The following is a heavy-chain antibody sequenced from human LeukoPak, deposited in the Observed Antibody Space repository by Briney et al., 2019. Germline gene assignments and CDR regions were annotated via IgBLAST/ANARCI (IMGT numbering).Heavy chain of an antibody. D-gene: IGHD6-13*01. CDR2: IWYDGSNK. CDR3: ARAAAEHDAFDI. CDR1: GFTFSSYG. Sequence: GGSLRLSCAASGFTFSSYGVHWVRQAPGKGLEWVAVIWYDGSNKYYADSVKGRFTISRDNAKNSLYLQMNSLRAEDTAVYYCARAAAEHDAFDIWGQGTMVTVSS. J-gene: IGHJ3*02. V-gene: IGHV3-33*01.